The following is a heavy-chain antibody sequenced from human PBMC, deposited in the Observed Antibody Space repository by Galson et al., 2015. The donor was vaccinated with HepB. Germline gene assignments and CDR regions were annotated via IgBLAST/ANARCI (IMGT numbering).Heavy chain of an antibody. V-gene: IGHV3-30*03. J-gene: IGHJ4*02. CDR2: ISYDGNNK. D-gene: IGHD3-3*01. Sequence: SLRLSCAASGFTFGSYGMHWVRQSPGKGLEWVSLISYDGNNKDYADSVKGRFTISRDNSKDTLYLQMSSLRAEDTAVYYCARGLYDLDYWGQGTLVTVSS. CDR1: GFTFGSYG. CDR3: ARGLYDLDY.